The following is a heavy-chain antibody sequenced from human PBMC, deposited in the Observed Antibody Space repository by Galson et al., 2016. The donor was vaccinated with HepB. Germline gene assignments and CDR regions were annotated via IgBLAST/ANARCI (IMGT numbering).Heavy chain of an antibody. CDR2: ISVYNGNI. J-gene: IGHJ6*02. CDR1: GYTFINYG. Sequence: SVKVSCKASGYTFINYGISWVRQAPGQGPEWMGWISVYNGNIEYAQKLQGRVTMTTDTSTSTAYMELRSLTSDDTGVYYCARDDGGVDYDDYGTLDYYYFGMDFWGQGTTVSVSS. D-gene: IGHD4-17*01. V-gene: IGHV1-18*01. CDR3: ARDDGGVDYDDYGTLDYYYFGMDF.